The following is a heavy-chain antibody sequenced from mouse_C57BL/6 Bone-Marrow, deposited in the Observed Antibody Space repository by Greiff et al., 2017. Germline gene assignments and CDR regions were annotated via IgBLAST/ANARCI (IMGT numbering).Heavy chain of an antibody. Sequence: VQLKESGPELVKPGASVKIPCKASGYTFTDYNMDWVKQSHGKSLEWIGDINPNNGGTIYNQKFKGKATLTVDKSSSTAYMELRSLTSEDTAVYYCARPIYYGNYRGAMDYWGQGTSVTVSS. V-gene: IGHV1-18*01. CDR1: GYTFTDYN. CDR3: ARPIYYGNYRGAMDY. D-gene: IGHD2-1*01. J-gene: IGHJ4*01. CDR2: INPNNGGT.